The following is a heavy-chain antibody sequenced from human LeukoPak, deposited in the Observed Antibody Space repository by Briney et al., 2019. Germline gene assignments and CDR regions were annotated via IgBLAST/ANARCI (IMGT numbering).Heavy chain of an antibody. CDR2: ISSSSSTI. D-gene: IGHD3-10*01. Sequence: GGSLRLSCAASGFTFSSYSMNWVRQAPGKGLEWVSYISSSSSTIYYADSVKGRFTISRDNAKNSLYLQMNSLRAEDTAVYYCARDQGSRRPNWFDPWGQGTLVTVSS. CDR1: GFTFSSYS. V-gene: IGHV3-48*01. CDR3: ARDQGSRRPNWFDP. J-gene: IGHJ5*02.